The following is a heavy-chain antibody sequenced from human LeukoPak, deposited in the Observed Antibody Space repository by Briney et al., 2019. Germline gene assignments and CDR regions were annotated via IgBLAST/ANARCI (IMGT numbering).Heavy chain of an antibody. D-gene: IGHD6-6*01. CDR3: ARVSSIAPRGYFDF. CDR1: GFTFSSYA. V-gene: IGHV3-64*01. J-gene: IGHJ4*02. CDR2: ISSNGGST. Sequence: GGSLRLSCAASGFTFSSYAIHWVRQAPGKGLEYVSSISSNGGSTDYANSVNGRFTISRDNSKNTLYLQMGSLRTEDMAVYYCARVSSIAPRGYFDFWGQGTLVTVSS.